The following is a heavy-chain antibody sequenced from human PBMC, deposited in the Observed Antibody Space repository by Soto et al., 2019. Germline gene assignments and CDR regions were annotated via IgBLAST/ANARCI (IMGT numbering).Heavy chain of an antibody. D-gene: IGHD6-6*01. CDR1: GGSISSYY. CDR3: ATNRYSSSSRIRDYYYYYYMDV. J-gene: IGHJ6*03. Sequence: SETLSLTCTVSGGSISSYYWSWIRQPPGKGLEWIGYIYYSGSTNYNPSLKSRVTISVDTSKNQFSPKLSSVTAADTAVYYCATNRYSSSSRIRDYYYYYYMDVWGKGTTVTVSS. V-gene: IGHV4-59*01. CDR2: IYYSGST.